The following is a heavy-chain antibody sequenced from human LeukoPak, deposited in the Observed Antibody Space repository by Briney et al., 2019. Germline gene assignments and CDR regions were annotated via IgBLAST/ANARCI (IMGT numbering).Heavy chain of an antibody. D-gene: IGHD1-1*01. CDR2: ISGSGGST. V-gene: IGHV3-23*01. CDR3: AKDHSPTY. CDR1: GFTFSSHA. J-gene: IGHJ4*02. Sequence: GGSLRLSCGASGFTFSSHAMSWVRQAPGKGLEWVSGISGSGGSTYYADSVKGRFTISRDNSQNTLYMQMNGLRVEDTAVYYCAKDHSPTYWGQGTLVTVSS.